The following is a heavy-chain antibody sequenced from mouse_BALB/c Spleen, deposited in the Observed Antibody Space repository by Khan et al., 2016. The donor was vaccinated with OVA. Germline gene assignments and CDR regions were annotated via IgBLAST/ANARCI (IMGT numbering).Heavy chain of an antibody. J-gene: IGHJ4*01. D-gene: IGHD4-1*01. CDR3: ATSNPFYAMDY. Sequence: QIQLGQSGPELKKPGETVKISCKASGYSFTDYSMHWVKQAPGKGLKWMGWINTETGEPTYADDFKGRFAFSLETSVSTAYLQINNLKNEDTATYCCATSNPFYAMDYWGQGTSVTVSS. CDR1: GYSFTDYS. CDR2: INTETGEP. V-gene: IGHV9-2-1*01.